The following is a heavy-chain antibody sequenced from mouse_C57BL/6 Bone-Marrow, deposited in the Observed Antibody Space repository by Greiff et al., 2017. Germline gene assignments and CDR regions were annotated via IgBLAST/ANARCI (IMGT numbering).Heavy chain of an antibody. V-gene: IGHV1-80*01. CDR3: ARDNPYYAMDY. CDR1: GYAFSSYW. J-gene: IGHJ4*01. Sequence: QLQLKQSGAELVKPGASVKISCKASGYAFSSYWMNWVKQRPGKGLEWIGQIYPGDGDTNYNGKFKGKATLTADKSSSTAYMQLSSLTSEDSAVYFCARDNPYYAMDYWGQGTSGTVAS. D-gene: IGHD1-3*01. CDR2: IYPGDGDT.